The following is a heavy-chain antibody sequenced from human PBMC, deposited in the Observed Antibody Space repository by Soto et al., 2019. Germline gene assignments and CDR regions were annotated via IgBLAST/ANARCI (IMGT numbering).Heavy chain of an antibody. D-gene: IGHD3-22*01. Sequence: QVQLQESGPGLVKPSETLSLTCSVSGGSVSNASFYWTWIRQAPGTGLEYIGYIFYTGVTNYNPSLSSRVTIXLXTSKNHFSLKLNSMTAADTAVYYCVRVLDSSWYADLWGRGTLVTVSS. CDR1: GGSVSNASFY. V-gene: IGHV4-61*03. CDR2: IFYTGVT. CDR3: VRVLDSSWYADL. J-gene: IGHJ2*01.